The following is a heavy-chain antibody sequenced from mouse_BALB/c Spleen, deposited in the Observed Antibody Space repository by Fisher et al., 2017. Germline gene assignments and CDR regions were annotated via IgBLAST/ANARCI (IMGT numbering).Heavy chain of an antibody. D-gene: IGHD1-1*01. Sequence: RFTISRDNAKNTLFLQMTSLRSEDTAMYYCASFMTPYAMDYWGQGTSVTVSS. J-gene: IGHJ4*01. V-gene: IGHV5-17*01. CDR3: ASFMTPYAMDY.